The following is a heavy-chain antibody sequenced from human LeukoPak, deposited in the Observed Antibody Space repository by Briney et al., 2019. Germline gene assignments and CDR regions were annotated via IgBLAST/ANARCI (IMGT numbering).Heavy chain of an antibody. J-gene: IGHJ3*02. Sequence: GGSLRLSCAASGFTFSSSWMTWVRQPPGKGLEWVANIKQDGSDKYYVDSVKGRFTLSRDNAKNSLYLQMNSLRDEDTAVYYCARAMGWRDAFDIWGQGTMVTVSS. CDR3: ARAMGWRDAFDI. CDR2: IKQDGSDK. CDR1: GFTFSSSW. V-gene: IGHV3-7*01. D-gene: IGHD6-19*01.